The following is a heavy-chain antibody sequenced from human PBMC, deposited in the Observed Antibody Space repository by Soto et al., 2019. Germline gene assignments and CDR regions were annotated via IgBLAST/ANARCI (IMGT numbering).Heavy chain of an antibody. D-gene: IGHD5-18*01. CDR1: GLTFSNTW. Sequence: GGSLRLSCAASGLTFSNTWMSWVRQATGKGLEWVGRIKSKTDGGTTDYAAPVKGRFTISRDNSKNTLYLQMNSLKTENKAVYYCTFGYGKYWGKGTLVTVSS. CDR2: IKSKTDGGTT. CDR3: TFGYGKY. J-gene: IGHJ4*02. V-gene: IGHV3-15*01.